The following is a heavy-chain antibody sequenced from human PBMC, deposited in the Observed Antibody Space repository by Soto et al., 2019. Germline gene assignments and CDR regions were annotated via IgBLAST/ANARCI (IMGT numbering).Heavy chain of an antibody. Sequence: ASVKVSCKASGYTFTSYYMHWVRRAPGQGLEWMGIINPSGGSTSYAQKFQGRVTMTRDTSTSTVYMELSSLRSEDTAVFYCASPLYNSRTPFGYWGQGTLVTVSS. CDR3: ASPLYNSRTPFGY. CDR1: GYTFTSYY. D-gene: IGHD6-13*01. V-gene: IGHV1-46*01. CDR2: INPSGGST. J-gene: IGHJ4*02.